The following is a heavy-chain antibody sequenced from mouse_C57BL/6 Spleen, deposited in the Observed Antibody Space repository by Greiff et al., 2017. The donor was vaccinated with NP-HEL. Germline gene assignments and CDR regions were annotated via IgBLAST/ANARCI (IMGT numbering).Heavy chain of an antibody. CDR1: GYAFSSSW. J-gene: IGHJ2*01. Sequence: QVQLQQSGPELVKPGASVKISCKASGYAFSSSWMNWVKQRPGKGLEWIGRIYPGDGDTNYNGKFKGKATLTADKSSSTAYMQLSSLTSEDSAVYCCAREGLPYYFDYWGQGTTLTVSS. D-gene: IGHD6-1*01. V-gene: IGHV1-82*01. CDR2: IYPGDGDT. CDR3: AREGLPYYFDY.